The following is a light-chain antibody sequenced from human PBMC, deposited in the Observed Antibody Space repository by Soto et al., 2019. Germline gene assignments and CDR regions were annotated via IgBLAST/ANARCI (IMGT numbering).Light chain of an antibody. Sequence: EIVLTQSPGTLSLSPGERATLSCRASHSVSSSYLAWYQQKPGQAPRLLIYGASSRSTGIPDRFSGSGSGTDFALTISRLEPEDVEVYYCQQYGSSPPLTFGQGTRLEIK. CDR1: HSVSSSY. CDR3: QQYGSSPPLT. J-gene: IGKJ5*01. V-gene: IGKV3-20*01. CDR2: GAS.